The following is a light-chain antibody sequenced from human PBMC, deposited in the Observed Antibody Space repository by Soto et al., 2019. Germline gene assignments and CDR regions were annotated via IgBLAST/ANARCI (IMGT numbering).Light chain of an antibody. V-gene: IGKV3-20*01. Sequence: EIVLTQSPGTLSLSPGERATLSCRASQSVSSSSLAWHQQKPGQAPRLLIYGASSRATGIPDRFSGSGSGIDFTLTISRLEPEDFAVYYCQQYGSSPPMYTFGQGTKLEIK. CDR1: QSVSSSS. CDR2: GAS. J-gene: IGKJ2*01. CDR3: QQYGSSPPMYT.